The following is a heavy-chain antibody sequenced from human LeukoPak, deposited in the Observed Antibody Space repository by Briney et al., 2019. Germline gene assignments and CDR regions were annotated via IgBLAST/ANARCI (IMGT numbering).Heavy chain of an antibody. V-gene: IGHV4-39*01. CDR1: GGSISSWSKY. CDR2: ISYSGST. D-gene: IGHD6-13*01. Sequence: PSEILSLTCTVSGGSISSWSKYWGWIRQPPGKGLEWIGSISYSGSTYYNLSLKSRVTMSVDTSNNQFSLKLSSVTAADAAVYYCARLPDDGGYWGQGTLVTVSS. CDR3: ARLPDDGGY. J-gene: IGHJ4*02.